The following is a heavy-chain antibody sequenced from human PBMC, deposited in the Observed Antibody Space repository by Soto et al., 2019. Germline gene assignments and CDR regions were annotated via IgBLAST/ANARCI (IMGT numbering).Heavy chain of an antibody. V-gene: IGHV3-23*01. CDR3: AKGRGQNWNFDY. CDR2: ISGSGGTA. Sequence: EVQLLESGGGSVQPGGSLRLSCAASGFTFSSYAMHWVRRPPGKGLEWVSSISGSGGTAYYADSVMGRFSISRDSLVNTLYLQMNSLRAADTAVYYCAKGRGQNWNFDYWGQGTLVTVSP. CDR1: GFTFSSYA. D-gene: IGHD1-1*01. J-gene: IGHJ4*02.